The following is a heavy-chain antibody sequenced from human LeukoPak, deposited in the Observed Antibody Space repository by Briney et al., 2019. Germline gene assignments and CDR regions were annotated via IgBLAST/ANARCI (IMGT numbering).Heavy chain of an antibody. CDR3: ARAMGWGYEDYYYYYGMDV. J-gene: IGHJ6*02. CDR1: GGSISSYY. D-gene: IGHD5-12*01. Sequence: SETLSLTCTVSGGSISSYYWGWIRQPPGKGLEWIGYIYYSGSTNYNPSLKSRVTISVDTSKNQFSLKLSSVTAADTAVYYCARAMGWGYEDYYYYYGMDVWGQGTTVTVSS. V-gene: IGHV4-59*01. CDR2: IYYSGST.